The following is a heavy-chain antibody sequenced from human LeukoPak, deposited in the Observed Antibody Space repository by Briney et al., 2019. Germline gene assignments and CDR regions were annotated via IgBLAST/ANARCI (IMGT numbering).Heavy chain of an antibody. V-gene: IGHV3-74*01. D-gene: IGHD6-19*01. Sequence: GGALRLSCAASGFIFSSYWMHWVRQAPGKGLVWVSHINSDGSSTSYADSVKGRFTISRDNAKNTLYLQTTSLRAEDTAVYYCARGVAGTWYFDLWGRGTPVTVSS. CDR1: GFIFSSYW. J-gene: IGHJ2*01. CDR2: INSDGSST. CDR3: ARGVAGTWYFDL.